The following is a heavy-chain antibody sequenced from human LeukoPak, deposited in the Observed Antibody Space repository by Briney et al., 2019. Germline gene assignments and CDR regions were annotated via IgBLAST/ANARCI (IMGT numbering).Heavy chain of an antibody. CDR2: ISPSGDIT. CDR1: GFTFSNHG. V-gene: IGHV3-23*01. CDR3: AKDMRMASFEH. J-gene: IGHJ4*02. D-gene: IGHD5-24*01. Sequence: GESLRLSCAASGFTFSNHGMNWVRQAPGKGLEWVSGISPSGDITYYADSVKGRFTVSRDNFKNTLYLQMNSLRTEDTAVYYCAKDMRMASFEHWGRGTQVTVSS.